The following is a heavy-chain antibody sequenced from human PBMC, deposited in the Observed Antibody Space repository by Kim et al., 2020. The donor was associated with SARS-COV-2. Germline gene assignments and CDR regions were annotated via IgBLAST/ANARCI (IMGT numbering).Heavy chain of an antibody. Sequence: YYTPSLKRRVTISVDTSKNQFSLKLNSVTAADTAVYYCARRQYSSSPLDPWGQGTLVTVSS. D-gene: IGHD6-13*01. V-gene: IGHV4-39*01. CDR3: ARRQYSSSPLDP. J-gene: IGHJ5*02.